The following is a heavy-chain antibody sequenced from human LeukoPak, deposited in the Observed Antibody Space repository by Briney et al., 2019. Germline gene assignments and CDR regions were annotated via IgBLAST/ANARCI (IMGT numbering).Heavy chain of an antibody. V-gene: IGHV3-33*01. D-gene: IGHD3-16*02. J-gene: IGHJ4*02. CDR3: AGEGLGELSLGY. CDR1: GFTFSSYG. CDR2: IWYDGSNK. Sequence: GRSLRLSCAASGFTFSSYGMHWVRQAPGKGLEGVAVIWYDGSNKYYADSVKGRFTISRDNSKNTLYLQMNSLRAEDTAVYYCAGEGLGELSLGYWGQGTLVTVSS.